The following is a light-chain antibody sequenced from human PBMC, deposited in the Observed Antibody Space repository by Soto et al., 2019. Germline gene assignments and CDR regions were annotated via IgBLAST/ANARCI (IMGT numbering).Light chain of an antibody. CDR1: QSVSSSS. J-gene: IGKJ1*01. CDR3: QQYGSSPERT. V-gene: IGKV3-20*01. Sequence: EIVLTQAPCTLSVSLGERATLSCRAIQSVSSSSLAWYQQKPGQAPRLLIYAASSRATGIPDRFSGSGSGTDFTLTISRLEPEDFAVYYCQQYGSSPERTFGQGTKVDTK. CDR2: AAS.